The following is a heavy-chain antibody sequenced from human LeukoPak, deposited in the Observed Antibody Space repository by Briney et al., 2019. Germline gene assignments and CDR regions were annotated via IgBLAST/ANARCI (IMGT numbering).Heavy chain of an antibody. CDR1: GFIFRSYW. V-gene: IGHV3-74*01. CDR3: ARATYYDFWSGYYTDKGFDY. D-gene: IGHD3-3*01. CDR2: INSDGSST. Sequence: GGSLRLSCAASGFIFRSYWMHWVRQAPGKGLVWVSRINSDGSSTSYADSVKGRFTISRDNAKNTLYLQMNSLRAEDTAVYYCARATYYDFWSGYYTDKGFDYWGQGTLVTVSS. J-gene: IGHJ4*02.